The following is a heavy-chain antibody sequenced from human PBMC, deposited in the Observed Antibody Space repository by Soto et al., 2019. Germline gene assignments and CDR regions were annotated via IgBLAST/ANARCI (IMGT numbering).Heavy chain of an antibody. D-gene: IGHD3-9*01. CDR1: GFTLSDYW. J-gene: IGHJ5*02. V-gene: IGHV3-74*01. Sequence: GGSLRLSCAASGFTLSDYWMHWVRQAPGEGLVWVSRINPDGRSTAYGDSGRGRFTISRDNAKNSVYLQLNSLRAEDMALYYCARASDNLTGTNWFDPWGQGTLVTVSS. CDR3: ARASDNLTGTNWFDP. CDR2: INPDGRST.